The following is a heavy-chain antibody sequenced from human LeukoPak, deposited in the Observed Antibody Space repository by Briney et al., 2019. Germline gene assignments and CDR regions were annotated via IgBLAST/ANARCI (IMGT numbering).Heavy chain of an antibody. Sequence: PGGSLRLFCAASEFTFSSYAVHEVRQAPGRGLQWVAVISYDGSNKYYADSVKGRFTIPRDNSKNTLYLQMNSLRTEDTAVHYCARGWAGSGNPPPGYFQHWGQGTQVTVTS. J-gene: IGHJ1*01. V-gene: IGHV3-30-3*01. CDR3: ARGWAGSGNPPPGYFQH. CDR1: EFTFSSYA. D-gene: IGHD3-10*01. CDR2: ISYDGSNK.